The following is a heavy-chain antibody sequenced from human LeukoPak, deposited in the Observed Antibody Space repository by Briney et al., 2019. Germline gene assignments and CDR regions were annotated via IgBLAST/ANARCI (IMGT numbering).Heavy chain of an antibody. CDR2: IWYDGSNK. V-gene: IGHV3-33*06. D-gene: IGHD2-15*01. J-gene: IGHJ4*02. CDR3: AKDAIGYCSGGSCYNYFDY. CDR1: GFTFSSYG. Sequence: SGGSLRLSCAASGFTFSSYGMHWVRQAPGKGLEWVAVIWYDGSNKYYADSVKGRFTISRDNSKNTLYLQMNSLRAEDTAVYYCAKDAIGYCSGGSCYNYFDYWGQGTLVTVSS.